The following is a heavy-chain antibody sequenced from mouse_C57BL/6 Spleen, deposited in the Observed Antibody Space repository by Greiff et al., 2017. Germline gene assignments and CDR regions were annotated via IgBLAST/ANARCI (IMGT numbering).Heavy chain of an antibody. J-gene: IGHJ2*01. D-gene: IGHD3-3*01. CDR1: GYTFTSYG. V-gene: IGHV1-81*01. CDR3: ARKEGTGRFYFDY. Sequence: QVQLKQSGAELARPGASVKLSCKASGYTFTSYGISWVKQRTGQGFEWIGEIYPRSGNTYYNEKFKGKATLTADKSSSTAYMELRSLTSEDSAVYFCARKEGTGRFYFDYWGQGTTLTVSS. CDR2: IYPRSGNT.